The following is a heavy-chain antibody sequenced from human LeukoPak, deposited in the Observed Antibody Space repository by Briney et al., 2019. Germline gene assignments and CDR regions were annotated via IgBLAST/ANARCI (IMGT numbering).Heavy chain of an antibody. V-gene: IGHV3-7*01. D-gene: IGHD1-26*01. CDR3: ARDKVVGATYFDY. J-gene: IGHJ4*02. CDR2: IKQDGSEI. Sequence: GGSLRLSCAASGFTFSSYWMSWVRQAPGKGLEWVANIKQDGSEIYYVDSVKGRFTISRDNAKNSLYLQMNSLRAEDTAVYYCARDKVVGATYFDYWGQGTLVTVSS. CDR1: GFTFSSYW.